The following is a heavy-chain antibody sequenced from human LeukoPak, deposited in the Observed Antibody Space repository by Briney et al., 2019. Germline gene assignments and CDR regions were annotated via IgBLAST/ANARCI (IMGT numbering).Heavy chain of an antibody. CDR3: ARARGWRICCTNGVCYEGAFDY. D-gene: IGHD2-8*01. CDR2: INHSGST. Sequence: SETLSLTCAVYGGSFSGYYWSWIRQPPGKGLEWIGEINHSGSTNYNPSLKSRVTISVDTSKNQFSLKLSSVTAADTAVYYCARARGWRICCTNGVCYEGAFDYWGQGTLVTVSS. J-gene: IGHJ4*02. CDR1: GGSFSGYY. V-gene: IGHV4-34*01.